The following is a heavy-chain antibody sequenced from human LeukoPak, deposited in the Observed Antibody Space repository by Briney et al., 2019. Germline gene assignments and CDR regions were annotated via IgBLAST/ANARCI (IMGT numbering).Heavy chain of an antibody. CDR3: ARARNYYDILTPLDV. V-gene: IGHV3-11*06. D-gene: IGHD3-9*01. Sequence: GGSLRLSCAASGFTFSDYYMTWIRQAPGKGLDWVSYISSSSSDTNYADSVKGLFTISRDNAKNSLYLQMNSLRAEDTAVYYCARARNYYDILTPLDVWGQGTTVTVSS. CDR1: GFTFSDYY. J-gene: IGHJ6*02. CDR2: ISSSSSDT.